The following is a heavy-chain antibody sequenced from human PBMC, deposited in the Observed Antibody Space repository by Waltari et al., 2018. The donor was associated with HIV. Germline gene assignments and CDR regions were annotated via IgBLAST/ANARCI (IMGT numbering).Heavy chain of an antibody. CDR1: VFTFTKYW. Sequence: EVQLVESGGGVVQSGGSLRLSCAASVFTFTKYWMSWVRQTPGKGRWWEAKIKDDGSEKYYMGSVKGRYTISRNHAKNSMFLQMNSLRAEDTSVYYCARIGTFPHNYAIDFWGQGTTVTVSS. V-gene: IGHV3-7*02. CDR2: IKDDGSEK. D-gene: IGHD1-26*01. CDR3: ARIGTFPHNYAIDF. J-gene: IGHJ6*02.